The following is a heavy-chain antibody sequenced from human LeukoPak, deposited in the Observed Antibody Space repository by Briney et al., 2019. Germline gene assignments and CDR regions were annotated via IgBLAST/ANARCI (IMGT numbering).Heavy chain of an antibody. CDR1: GFTLSIHW. D-gene: IGHD1-7*01. CDR3: GKEQGWNYDH. V-gene: IGHV3-7*01. CDR2: IKQDGSET. Sequence: PGGSLRLSCVASGFTLSIHWMSCVRPAPGEGLEWVANIKQDGSETYSEDSMKGRFTICKDNAKNSLYLQMSSLRAEDTAVYYGGKEQGWNYDHWGQGTLVTVSS. J-gene: IGHJ5*02.